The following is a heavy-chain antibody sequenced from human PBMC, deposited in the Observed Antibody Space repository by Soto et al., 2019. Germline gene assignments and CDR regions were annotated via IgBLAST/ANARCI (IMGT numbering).Heavy chain of an antibody. Sequence: PSETLSLTCTVSGDSISSNYWSWIRQPPGSGLVWVGSVSYSETTNYNPSLTGRVTMSVDTSKNQFSLKLNTVTAADTAVYYCASDPRATILLVGHPNFFDPWGQGALVTVSS. CDR1: GDSISSNY. CDR2: VSYSETT. J-gene: IGHJ5*02. CDR3: ASDPRATILLVGHPNFFDP. V-gene: IGHV4-59*01. D-gene: IGHD5-12*01.